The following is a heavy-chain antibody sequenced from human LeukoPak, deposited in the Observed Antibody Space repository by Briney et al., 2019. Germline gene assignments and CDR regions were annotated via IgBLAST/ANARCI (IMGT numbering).Heavy chain of an antibody. V-gene: IGHV4-39*01. J-gene: IGHJ5*02. Sequence: SETLSLTCTVSGGSISSSSYYWGWIRQPPGKGLEWIGSIYYSGSTYYNPSLKSRVTISVDTSKNQFSLRLSSVTAADTAVYYCARQGTAMVFGWFDPWGQGTLVTVSS. D-gene: IGHD5-18*01. CDR1: GGSISSSSYY. CDR2: IYYSGST. CDR3: ARQGTAMVFGWFDP.